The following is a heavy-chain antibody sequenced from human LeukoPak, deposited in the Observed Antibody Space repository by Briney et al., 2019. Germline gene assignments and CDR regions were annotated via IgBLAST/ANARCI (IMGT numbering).Heavy chain of an antibody. V-gene: IGHV5-51*01. Sequence: GESLKISCKGSGYSFTSYWIGWVRQMPGKGLEWMGIIYPGDSHTKYSPSFQGHVTISADKSINTAYLQWSSLRASDTAMYYCAISVQGPSPIDYWGQGTLVTVSS. J-gene: IGHJ4*02. CDR2: IYPGDSHT. CDR3: AISVQGPSPIDY. CDR1: GYSFTSYW.